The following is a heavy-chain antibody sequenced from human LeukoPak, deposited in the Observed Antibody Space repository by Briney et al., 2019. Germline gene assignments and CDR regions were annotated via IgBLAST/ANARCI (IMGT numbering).Heavy chain of an antibody. CDR1: GFTFSSYS. D-gene: IGHD6-13*01. V-gene: IGHV3-21*01. CDR2: ISSSSSYI. Sequence: GGSLRLSCAASGFTFSSYSMTWVRQAPGKGLEWVSSISSSSSYIYHADSVKGRFTISRDNAKNSLYLQMNSLRAEDTAVYYCARDFPHTIAAADYWGQGTLVTVSS. CDR3: ARDFPHTIAAADY. J-gene: IGHJ4*02.